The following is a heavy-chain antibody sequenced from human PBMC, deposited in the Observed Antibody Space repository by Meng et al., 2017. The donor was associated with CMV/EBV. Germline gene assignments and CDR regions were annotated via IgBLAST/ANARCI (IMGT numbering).Heavy chain of an antibody. CDR1: GYSFTNYW. Sequence: KVSCKGSGYSFTNYWIGWVRQMPGKGLEWMGIIYPGDSDTRYSPSFQGQVTISADKSISTAYLQWSSLKASDIAMYYCAIHGHCCSSSCSSSGDYYYYGMDVWGQGTTVTVSS. D-gene: IGHD2-2*01. J-gene: IGHJ6*02. CDR3: AIHGHCCSSSCSSSGDYYYYGMDV. V-gene: IGHV5-51*01. CDR2: IYPGDSDT.